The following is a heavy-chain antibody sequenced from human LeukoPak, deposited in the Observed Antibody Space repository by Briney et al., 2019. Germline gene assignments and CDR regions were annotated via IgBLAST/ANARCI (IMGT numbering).Heavy chain of an antibody. CDR1: GGSISSDY. D-gene: IGHD1-26*01. J-gene: IGHJ4*02. CDR3: ARGGYSGSYFAY. CDR2: INWNGGST. Sequence: ETLSLTCTVSGGSISSDYWSWIRQPPGKGLEWVSGINWNGGSTGYADSVKGRFTISRDNAKNSLYVQMNSLRAEDTALYYCARGGYSGSYFAYWGQGTLVTVSS. V-gene: IGHV3-20*04.